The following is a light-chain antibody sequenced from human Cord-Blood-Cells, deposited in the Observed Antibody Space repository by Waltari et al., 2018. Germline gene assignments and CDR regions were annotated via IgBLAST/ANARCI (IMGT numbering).Light chain of an antibody. V-gene: IGLV2-11*01. CDR3: CSYAGSWV. Sequence: QSALTQPRSVSGSPGQSVTISCTGTSSDVGGYNYVSWYQQHPGKAPKLMIYDVSKRPPGVPNRFSGSMSGNTASLTISGLQAEDEADYYCCSYAGSWVFGGGTKLTVL. CDR1: SSDVGGYNY. CDR2: DVS. J-gene: IGLJ3*02.